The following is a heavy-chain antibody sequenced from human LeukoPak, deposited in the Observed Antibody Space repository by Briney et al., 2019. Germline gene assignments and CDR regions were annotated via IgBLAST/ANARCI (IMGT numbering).Heavy chain of an antibody. CDR3: ARHTGVVRGVIQKTYYFDY. CDR2: IYYSGST. J-gene: IGHJ4*02. CDR1: GGSISSSSYY. D-gene: IGHD3-10*01. V-gene: IGHV4-39*01. Sequence: PSETLSLTCTVSGGSISSSSYYWGWIRQPPGKGLEWIGSIYYSGSTYYNPSLKSRVTISVDTSKNQFSLKLSSVTAADTAVYYCARHTGVVRGVIQKTYYFDYWGQGTLVTVSS.